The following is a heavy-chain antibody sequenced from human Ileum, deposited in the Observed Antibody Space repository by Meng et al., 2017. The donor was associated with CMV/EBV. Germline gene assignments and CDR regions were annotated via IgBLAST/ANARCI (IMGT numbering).Heavy chain of an antibody. D-gene: IGHD3-16*01. CDR1: GDPIPAFY. CDR2: IYHGGST. Sequence: VQLTESGPGLVRPSETLSLTCTVSGDPIPAFYGSWIRQPAGKALEWIGRIYHGGSTNYNPSLKSQVTLSVDTSKNQFSMRLTSVTAADTAVYYCARGPGGFGDFNFDYWGQGTLVTVSS. J-gene: IGHJ4*02. V-gene: IGHV4-4*07. CDR3: ARGPGGFGDFNFDY.